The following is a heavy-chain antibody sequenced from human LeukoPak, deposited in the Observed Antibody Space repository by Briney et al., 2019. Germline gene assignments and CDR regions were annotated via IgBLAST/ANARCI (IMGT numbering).Heavy chain of an antibody. CDR3: ARGPKVQYCSSTSRYRYYYYGMDV. D-gene: IGHD2-2*01. CDR1: GGSFSGYY. CDR2: INHSGST. Sequence: SETLSLTCAVYGGSFSGYYWSWIRQPPGKGLEWIGEINHSGSTNYNPSLKSRVTISVDTSKNQFSLKLSSVTAADTAVYYCARGPKVQYCSSTSRYRYYYYGMDVWGQGTTVTVSS. V-gene: IGHV4-34*01. J-gene: IGHJ6*02.